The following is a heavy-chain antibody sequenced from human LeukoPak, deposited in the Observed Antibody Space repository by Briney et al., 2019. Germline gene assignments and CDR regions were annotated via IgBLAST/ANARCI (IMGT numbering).Heavy chain of an antibody. Sequence: PSETLSLTCTVSGGSISSYYWSWIRQPPGKGLEWIGYIYYSGSTNYNPSLKSRVTISVGTSKNQFSLKLSSVTAADTAVYYCARHLPMSHCSSTSCYAAASDHYYYYGMDVWGQGTTVTVSS. CDR1: GGSISSYY. V-gene: IGHV4-59*08. CDR3: ARHLPMSHCSSTSCYAAASDHYYYYGMDV. D-gene: IGHD2-2*01. CDR2: IYYSGST. J-gene: IGHJ6*02.